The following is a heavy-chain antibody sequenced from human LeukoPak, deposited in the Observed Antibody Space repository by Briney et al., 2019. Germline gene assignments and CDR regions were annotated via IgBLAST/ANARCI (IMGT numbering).Heavy chain of an antibody. Sequence: GGSLRLSCSASGFTFSTYWMSWVRQAPGKGLEWVANMKRDGSEIYYVDSVRGRFTISRDNARNSLYLQMNSLRAEDTAVYYCARGLRRGWFDPWGQGTLATVSS. CDR3: ARGLRRGWFDP. D-gene: IGHD3-3*01. CDR2: MKRDGSEI. J-gene: IGHJ5*02. CDR1: GFTFSTYW. V-gene: IGHV3-7*03.